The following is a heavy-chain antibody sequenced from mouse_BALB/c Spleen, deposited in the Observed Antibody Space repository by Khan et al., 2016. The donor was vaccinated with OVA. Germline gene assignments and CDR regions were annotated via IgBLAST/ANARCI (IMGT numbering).Heavy chain of an antibody. Sequence: EVQLQESGAELVRPGALVKLSCKASGFNITDYYMHWVKQRPEQGLEWIGWIDPENGETVYDPKFQGKASITANTSSNTAYLQLSSLTSEDTAVYYCTRSGYSAWFAYWGQGTPVTVSA. CDR3: TRSGYSAWFAY. CDR1: GFNITDYY. J-gene: IGHJ3*01. CDR2: IDPENGET. V-gene: IGHV14-1*02.